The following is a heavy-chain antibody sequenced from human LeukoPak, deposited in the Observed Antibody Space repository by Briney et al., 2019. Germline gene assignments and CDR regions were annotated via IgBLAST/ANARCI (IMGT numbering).Heavy chain of an antibody. Sequence: GGSLRLSCAASGFTFRSYDINWVRQAPGKGLEWASSITGNGASTNFADSVKGRFTISRDNSKNTAYLQMNSLRAEDTAVYYCAGSGSHVYWGQGTLVTVSS. CDR3: AGSGSHVY. V-gene: IGHV3-23*01. CDR1: GFTFRSYD. J-gene: IGHJ4*02. CDR2: ITGNGAST. D-gene: IGHD1-26*01.